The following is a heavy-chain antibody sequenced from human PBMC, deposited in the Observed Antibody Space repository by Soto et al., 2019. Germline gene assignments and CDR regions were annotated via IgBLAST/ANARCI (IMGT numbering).Heavy chain of an antibody. Sequence: AETFARSWTVSGGSIRSHYWSWIRQPPGEVLELIGYIYYIGITNYNPGLKSRVTISVDTSENHFSLKLSSVTAADTAVYYCSRREEDWFDPCGQG. CDR2: IYYIGIT. CDR3: SRREEDWFDP. CDR1: GGSIRSHY. J-gene: IGHJ5*01. V-gene: IGHV4-59*11.